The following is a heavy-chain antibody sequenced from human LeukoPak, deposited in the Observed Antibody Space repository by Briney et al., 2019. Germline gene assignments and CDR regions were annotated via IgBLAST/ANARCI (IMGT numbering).Heavy chain of an antibody. V-gene: IGHV1-69*06. D-gene: IGHD3-16*02. J-gene: IGHJ4*02. CDR1: GYTFTGYY. Sequence: SVKVSCKASGYTFTGYYMHWVRQAPGQGLEWMGGIIPIFSTANYAQKFQGRVTITADKSTSTAHMELSSLRSEDTAVYYCARGADENYDYVWGSYRYWGQGTLVTVSS. CDR3: ARGADENYDYVWGSYRY. CDR2: IIPIFSTA.